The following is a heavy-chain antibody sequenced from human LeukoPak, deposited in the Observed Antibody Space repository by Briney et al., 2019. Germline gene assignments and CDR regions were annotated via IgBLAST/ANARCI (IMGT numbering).Heavy chain of an antibody. CDR3: AVYPLSLGELSMSLSDAFDI. Sequence: ASVKVSCKVSGYTLTELSMHWVRQAPGKGLEWMGGFDPEDGETIYAQKFQGRVTMTEDTSTDTAYMELSSLRSEDTAVYYCAVYPLSLGELSMSLSDAFDIWGQGTMVTVSS. D-gene: IGHD3-16*02. CDR1: GYTLTELS. V-gene: IGHV1-24*01. J-gene: IGHJ3*02. CDR2: FDPEDGET.